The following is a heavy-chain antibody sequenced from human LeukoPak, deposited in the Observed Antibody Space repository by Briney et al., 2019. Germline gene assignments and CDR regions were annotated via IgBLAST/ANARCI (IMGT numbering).Heavy chain of an antibody. J-gene: IGHJ3*02. CDR3: AKGRVGGRHAFDI. CDR2: ISSGSSTI. Sequence: GGSLRLSCAASGFTFIGYSMNWVRQAPGKGLEWVSYISSGSSTIYYADSLKGRFTISRDNANNTLYLQMNAVRAEDTAVYYCAKGRVGGRHAFDIWGQGTMVTVSS. D-gene: IGHD4-23*01. V-gene: IGHV3-48*01. CDR1: GFTFIGYS.